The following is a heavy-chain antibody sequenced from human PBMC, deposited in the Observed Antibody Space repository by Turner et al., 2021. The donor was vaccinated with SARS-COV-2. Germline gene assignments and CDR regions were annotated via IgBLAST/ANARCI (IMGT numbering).Heavy chain of an antibody. CDR1: GSTFSSYS. CDR2: ISSRISYI. CDR3: ARGDDFWSGYSNYGMDV. J-gene: IGHJ6*02. D-gene: IGHD3-3*01. V-gene: IGHV3-21*01. Sequence: VQLVESGGGLVKPGGSLGLPFAASGSTFSSYSMNWVRQAPGKGLEWVSSISSRISYIYYADSVKGRFTITRDNAKNSLYLQMNSLRAEDTAVYYCARGDDFWSGYSNYGMDVWGQGTTVTVSS.